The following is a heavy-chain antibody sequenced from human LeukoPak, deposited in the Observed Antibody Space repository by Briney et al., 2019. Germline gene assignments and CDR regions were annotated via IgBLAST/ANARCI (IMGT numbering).Heavy chain of an antibody. V-gene: IGHV4-39*07. J-gene: IGHJ4*02. CDR2: IYYIGST. CDR3: ARGRDYYGSGDFDY. CDR1: GGSFSSGAYY. Sequence: PSETLSLTCTVSGGSFSSGAYYWDWIRQPPGKGLEWVGGIYYIGSTNYNPSLKSRVTISVDTSKNQFSLKLSSVTAADTAVYYCARGRDYYGSGDFDYWGQGTLVTVSS. D-gene: IGHD3-10*01.